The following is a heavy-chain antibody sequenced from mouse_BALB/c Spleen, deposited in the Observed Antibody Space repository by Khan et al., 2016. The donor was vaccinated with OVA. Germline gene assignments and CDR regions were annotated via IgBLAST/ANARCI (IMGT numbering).Heavy chain of an antibody. CDR1: GFSLTSHG. D-gene: IGHD3-3*01. CDR2: IWAGGST. CDR3: ARNRGRDYFDY. V-gene: IGHV2-9*02. Sequence: VQLQESGPGLVAPSQSLSITCTVSGFSLTSHGVHWVRQPPGKGLEWLGVIWAGGSTNYNSALMSRLSISKDSSKSQVFLKMNSLQTDDTAMYYCARNRGRDYFDYWGQGTTLTVSS. J-gene: IGHJ2*01.